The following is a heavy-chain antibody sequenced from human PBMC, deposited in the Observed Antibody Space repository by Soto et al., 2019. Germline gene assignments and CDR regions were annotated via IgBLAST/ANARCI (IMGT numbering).Heavy chain of an antibody. CDR1: GFTFSTYT. CDR2: IYGRSNYV. Sequence: EVQVVESGGGLVKPGGSLRLSCVFSGFTFSTYTMNWVRQAPGKGLEWVSSIYGRSNYVYYADSVKGRFTISRDNAKNSLYLQMNRLRAEDTAIYYCAREDGVVGSSSAFDHWGLGTLVTVSS. D-gene: IGHD1-26*01. J-gene: IGHJ4*02. CDR3: AREDGVVGSSSAFDH. V-gene: IGHV3-21*01.